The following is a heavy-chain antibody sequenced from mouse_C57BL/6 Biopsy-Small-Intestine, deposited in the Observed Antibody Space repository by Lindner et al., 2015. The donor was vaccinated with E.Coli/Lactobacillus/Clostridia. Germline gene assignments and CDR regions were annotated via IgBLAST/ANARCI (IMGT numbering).Heavy chain of an antibody. J-gene: IGHJ2*01. CDR2: IYPGDGDT. CDR1: GYAFSSSW. CDR3: ARLVYDGYYGYFDY. V-gene: IGHV1-82*01. Sequence: VQLQESGPELVKPGASVKISCKASGYAFSSSWMNWVKQRPGKGLEWIGRIYPGDGDTNYNGKFKGKATLTADKSSSTAYMQLSSLTSEDSAVYFCARLVYDGYYGYFDYWGQGTTLTVSS. D-gene: IGHD2-3*01.